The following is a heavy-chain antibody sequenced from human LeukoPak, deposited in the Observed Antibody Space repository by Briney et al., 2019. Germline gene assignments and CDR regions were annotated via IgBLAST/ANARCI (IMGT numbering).Heavy chain of an antibody. V-gene: IGHV1-2*06. Sequence: ASVKVSCKASGYTFTGYFMHWVRQAPGQGLEWMGRINPNSGGTNYAQKFQGRVTMTRDTSISTAYMELSRLRSDDTAVYYCARAARGAAAADDAFDIWGQGTMVTVSS. CDR1: GYTFTGYF. J-gene: IGHJ3*02. D-gene: IGHD6-13*01. CDR2: INPNSGGT. CDR3: ARAARGAAAADDAFDI.